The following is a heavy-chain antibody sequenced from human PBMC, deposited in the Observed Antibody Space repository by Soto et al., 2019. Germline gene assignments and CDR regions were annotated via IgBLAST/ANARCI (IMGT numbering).Heavy chain of an antibody. V-gene: IGHV3-9*01. CDR1: GFTFDDYA. J-gene: IGHJ4*02. Sequence: PGGSLRLSCAASGFTFDDYAMHWVRQVPGTGLEWVSGISWNSGTIDYADSVKGRFTISRDNAKNSLFLQMNSLRAEDTAFYYCAKDPTGFLTVAIDSWGQGTLVTVSS. CDR2: ISWNSGTI. D-gene: IGHD5-12*01. CDR3: AKDPTGFLTVAIDS.